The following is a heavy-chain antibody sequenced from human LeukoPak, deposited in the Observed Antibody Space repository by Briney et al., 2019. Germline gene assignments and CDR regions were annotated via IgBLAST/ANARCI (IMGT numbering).Heavy chain of an antibody. CDR3: ARDSGTTGEVKFDP. D-gene: IGHD3-10*01. J-gene: IGHJ5*02. CDR2: ISGSGTI. Sequence: PSETLSLTCTVSGGSISSYYWSWIRQPAGKGLEWIGRISGSGTITYNPALQSRLTISIDTSKNQFSLKLMSVTAADTAVYYCARDSGTTGEVKFDPWGQGTLVTVSS. CDR1: GGSISSYY. V-gene: IGHV4-4*07.